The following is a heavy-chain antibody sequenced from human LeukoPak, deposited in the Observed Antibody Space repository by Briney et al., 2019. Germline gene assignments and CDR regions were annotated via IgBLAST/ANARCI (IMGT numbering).Heavy chain of an antibody. D-gene: IGHD2-15*01. Sequence: GGSLRLSCAASGFTLSSFWMHWVRQAPGKGLVWVSRINSDGSSTNYADSVKGRFTISRDNAKNTLYLQMNSLTAEDTAVYYCARVSVATYYYYGMDVWGQGTTVTVSS. J-gene: IGHJ6*02. CDR2: INSDGSST. CDR1: GFTLSSFW. V-gene: IGHV3-74*01. CDR3: ARVSVATYYYYGMDV.